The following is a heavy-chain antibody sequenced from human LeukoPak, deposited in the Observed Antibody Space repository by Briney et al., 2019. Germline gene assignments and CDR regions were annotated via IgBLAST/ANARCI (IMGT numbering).Heavy chain of an antibody. CDR3: ARHVSVGTWLDY. D-gene: IGHD2-15*01. CDR1: GYSFATYW. Sequence: GESLKISCKGSGYSFATYWIGWVRQMPGKGLEWMGINYPGDSDTTYSPSFQGQVTMSADKSISTAYLQWSSLRASDTAMYYCARHVSVGTWLDYWGQGTLVTVSS. CDR2: NYPGDSDT. V-gene: IGHV5-51*01. J-gene: IGHJ4*02.